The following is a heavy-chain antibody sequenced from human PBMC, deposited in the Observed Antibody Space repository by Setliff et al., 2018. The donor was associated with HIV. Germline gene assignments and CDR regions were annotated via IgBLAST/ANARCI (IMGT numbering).Heavy chain of an antibody. D-gene: IGHD3-22*01. CDR3: ARDHRPYFYDKAWFDP. CDR1: GFTFSSYS. V-gene: IGHV3-21*01. Sequence: GGSLRLSCVASGFTFSSYSMNWVRQAPGKGPEWVSSISTSSSFKYYTDSVKGRFTISRDNAKNSLYLQMNSLRAEDTAVYYCARDHRPYFYDKAWFDPWGQGTLVTVS. J-gene: IGHJ5*02. CDR2: ISTSSSFK.